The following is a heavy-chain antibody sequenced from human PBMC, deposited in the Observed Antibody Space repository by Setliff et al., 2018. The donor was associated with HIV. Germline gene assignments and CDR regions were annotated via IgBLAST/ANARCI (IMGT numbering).Heavy chain of an antibody. Sequence: SVKVSCKASGGTFSSYATSWVRQAPGQGLEWMGGIIPIFGTANYAQKFQGRVTITADGSTSTAYMELSSLRFEDTATYYCARDQATGYEKVWFSWIDPWGQGTLVTVSS. J-gene: IGHJ5*02. CDR2: IIPIFGTA. V-gene: IGHV1-69*13. D-gene: IGHD5-12*01. CDR1: GGTFSSYA. CDR3: ARDQATGYEKVWFSWIDP.